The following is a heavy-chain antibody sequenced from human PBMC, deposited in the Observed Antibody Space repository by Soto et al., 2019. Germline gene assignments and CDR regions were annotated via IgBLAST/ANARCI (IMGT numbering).Heavy chain of an antibody. CDR2: LIPVVGTT. J-gene: IGHJ4*02. CDR3: ARGLLYATTYFEY. D-gene: IGHD2-8*01. CDR1: GDTFTTNS. Sequence: QVQLVQSGAEVKKPGSSVKVSCKASGDTFTTNSLNWVRQAPGQGLEWMGGLIPVVGTTKYAQKYQDRVTITGDKSTNTAYMELSSLRSDDTAVYYCARGLLYATTYFEYWGQGTPVTVSS. V-gene: IGHV1-69*06.